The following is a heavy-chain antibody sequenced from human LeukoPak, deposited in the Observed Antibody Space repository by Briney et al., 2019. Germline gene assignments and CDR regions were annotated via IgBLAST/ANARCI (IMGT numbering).Heavy chain of an antibody. Sequence: ASVKVSCKASGYTFTGYYMHWGRQAPGQGLEWMGWINPNSGGTNYAQKFQGRVTMTRDTSISTAYMELRSLRSDDTAVYYCARDENAMIVLVQGWNAFDIWGQGTMVTLSS. D-gene: IGHD3-22*01. CDR1: GYTFTGYY. CDR2: INPNSGGT. CDR3: ARDENAMIVLVQGWNAFDI. V-gene: IGHV1-2*02. J-gene: IGHJ3*02.